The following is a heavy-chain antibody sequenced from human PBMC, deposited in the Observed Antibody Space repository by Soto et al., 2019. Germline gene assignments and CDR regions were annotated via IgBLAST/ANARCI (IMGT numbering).Heavy chain of an antibody. CDR1: GGSISSSSYY. D-gene: IGHD3-16*02. CDR3: ARRLHMITFGGVIAPFDY. Sequence: SETLSLTCTVSGGSISSSSYYWGWIRQPPGKGLEWIGSIYYSGSTYYNPSLKSRVTISVDTSKNQFSLKLSSVTAADTAVYYCARRLHMITFGGVIAPFDYWGQGTLVTVSS. V-gene: IGHV4-39*01. J-gene: IGHJ4*02. CDR2: IYYSGST.